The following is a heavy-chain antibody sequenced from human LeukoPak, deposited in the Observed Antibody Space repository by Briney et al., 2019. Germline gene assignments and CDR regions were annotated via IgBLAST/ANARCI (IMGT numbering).Heavy chain of an antibody. V-gene: IGHV3-30*18. CDR3: AKSWSAIAAAGIGWFDP. CDR1: GFTFSSYG. D-gene: IGHD6-13*01. Sequence: GGSLRLSCAASGFTFSSYGMHWVRQAPGKGLEWVAVISYDGSNKHYADSVKGRFTISRDNSKNTLYLQMNSLRAEDTAVYYCAKSWSAIAAAGIGWFDPWGQGTLVTVSS. J-gene: IGHJ5*02. CDR2: ISYDGSNK.